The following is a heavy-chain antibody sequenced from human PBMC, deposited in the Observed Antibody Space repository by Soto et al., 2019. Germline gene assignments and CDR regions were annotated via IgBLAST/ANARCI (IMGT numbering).Heavy chain of an antibody. CDR1: GFSLSARGVG. D-gene: IGHD3-16*01. CDR2: IYWNDDK. V-gene: IGHV2-5*01. CDR3: AHSPWGAAPDY. Sequence: SGPTLVNPTQTLTLTCSVSGFSLSARGVGVGWIRQPPGKALEWLAIIYWNDDKLYSPSLKSRLTITKDTAENQVVLTMTNMDPVDTATYFCAHSPWGAAPDYWGQGTGVTV. J-gene: IGHJ4*02.